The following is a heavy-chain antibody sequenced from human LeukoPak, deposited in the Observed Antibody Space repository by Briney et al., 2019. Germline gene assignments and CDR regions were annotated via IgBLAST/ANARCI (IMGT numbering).Heavy chain of an antibody. J-gene: IGHJ6*02. CDR3: ARESTYCSGGSCQNYYYGMDV. D-gene: IGHD2-15*01. CDR1: GGSISSYY. CDR2: IYTSGST. V-gene: IGHV4-4*07. Sequence: PSETLSLTCTVSGGSISSYYWSWIRQPAGKGLEWIGRIYTSGSTNYNPSLKSRVTMSVDTSKNQFSLKLSSVTAADTAVYYCARESTYCSGGSCQNYYYGMDVWGQGTTVTVSS.